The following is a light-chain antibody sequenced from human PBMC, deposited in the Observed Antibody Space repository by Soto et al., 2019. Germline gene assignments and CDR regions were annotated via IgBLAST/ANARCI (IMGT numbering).Light chain of an antibody. CDR2: KAS. V-gene: IGKV1-5*03. CDR1: QSVSYW. CDR3: KQYNTLFPYT. Sequence: DIQMTQSPSTLSASVGDRVTITCRASQSVSYWLAWYQQKPGKAPKLLIYKASNLESVVPSRFSGSGSGTEFTLSISSLLPDDFATYYCKQYNTLFPYTFGQGTKLDIK. J-gene: IGKJ2*01.